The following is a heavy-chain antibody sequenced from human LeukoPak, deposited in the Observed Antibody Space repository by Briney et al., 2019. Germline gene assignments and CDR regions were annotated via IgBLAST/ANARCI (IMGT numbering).Heavy chain of an antibody. V-gene: IGHV1-2*02. D-gene: IGHD3-22*01. Sequence: ASVKVSCKASGYTFTGYYMHWVRQAPGQGLEWMGWINPNSGGTNYAQKFQGRVTMTRDTSISTAYMELSRLRSDDTAVYYCATGWGIVVAPDAFDIWGQGTMVTVSS. CDR3: ATGWGIVVAPDAFDI. CDR1: GYTFTGYY. CDR2: INPNSGGT. J-gene: IGHJ3*02.